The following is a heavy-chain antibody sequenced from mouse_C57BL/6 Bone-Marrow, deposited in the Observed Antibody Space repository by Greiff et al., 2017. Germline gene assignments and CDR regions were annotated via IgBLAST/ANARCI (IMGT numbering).Heavy chain of an antibody. D-gene: IGHD1-1*01. CDR3: ARELPYYYGSSYGY. V-gene: IGHV1-50*01. CDR2: IDPSDSYT. Sequence: VQLQQPGAELVKPGASVKLSCKASGYTFTSYWMQWVKQRPGQGLEWIGEIDPSDSYTNYNQKFKGKATLTVDTSSSTAYMQLSSLTSEDSAVYYCARELPYYYGSSYGYWGQGTTLTVSS. J-gene: IGHJ2*01. CDR1: GYTFTSYW.